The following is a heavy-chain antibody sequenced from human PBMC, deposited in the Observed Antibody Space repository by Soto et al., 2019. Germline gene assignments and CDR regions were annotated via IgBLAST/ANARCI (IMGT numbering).Heavy chain of an antibody. CDR1: GDSVSSNSAG. CDR3: ARGEQYSGRIFDY. Sequence: QTLSLTCAITGDSVSSNSAGWSWVRQSPSRGLEWLGRTYYRSKWYYEYAVSVRGRITINPDTSKNQYSLQLNSVTPEDTAVYFCARGEQYSGRIFDYWGQGTLVTVPQ. D-gene: IGHD1-26*01. CDR2: TYYRSKWYY. J-gene: IGHJ4*01. V-gene: IGHV6-1*01.